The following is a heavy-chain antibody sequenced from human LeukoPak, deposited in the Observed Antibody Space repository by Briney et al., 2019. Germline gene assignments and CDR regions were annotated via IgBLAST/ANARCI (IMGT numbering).Heavy chain of an antibody. CDR2: IYSGGNT. CDR3: ARGGSYLSAFDI. V-gene: IGHV3-53*01. J-gene: IGHJ3*02. D-gene: IGHD1-26*01. Sequence: GGSLRLSCAASGFTVSSNYMSWVRQAPGKGLEWVSIIYSGGNTFYADSVKGRFTISRDNSKNTLYLQMNSLRAEDTAVYYCARGGSYLSAFDIWGQGTMVTVSS. CDR1: GFTVSSNY.